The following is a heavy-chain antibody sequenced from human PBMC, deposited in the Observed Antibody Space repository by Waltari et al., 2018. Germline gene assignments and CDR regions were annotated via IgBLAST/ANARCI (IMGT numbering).Heavy chain of an antibody. V-gene: IGHV4-34*01. Sequence: QVQLQQWGAGLLKPSETLSLTCAVYGGSFSGYYWSWIRQPPGTGLPWIGATNHSGSTNYNPSLKCRVTISVDTSKNQFSLKLSSVTAADTAVYYCAREGITGTIGLDYWGQGTLVTVSS. CDR3: AREGITGTIGLDY. CDR1: GGSFSGYY. J-gene: IGHJ4*02. D-gene: IGHD1-7*01. CDR2: TNHSGST.